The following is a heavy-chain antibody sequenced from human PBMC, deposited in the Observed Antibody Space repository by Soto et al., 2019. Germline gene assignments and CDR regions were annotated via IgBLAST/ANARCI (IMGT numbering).Heavy chain of an antibody. D-gene: IGHD3-22*01. CDR2: IYYSGST. V-gene: IGHV4-31*03. CDR3: ARGMSLSSGYYYVPLGMDV. J-gene: IGHJ6*02. Sequence: QVQLQESGPGLVKPSQTLSLTCTVSGGSISSGGYYWSWIRQHPGKGLEWIGYIYYSGSTYYNPSLKSRVTISVDTSKNQFSLKLSSVTAADTAVYYCARGMSLSSGYYYVPLGMDVWGQGTTVTVSS. CDR1: GGSISSGGYY.